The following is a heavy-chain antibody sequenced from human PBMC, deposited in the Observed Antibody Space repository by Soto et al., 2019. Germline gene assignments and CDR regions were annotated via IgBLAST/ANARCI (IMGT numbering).Heavy chain of an antibody. D-gene: IGHD2-2*01. V-gene: IGHV3-23*01. CDR3: AKDLGYCSSTSCYFYFDY. CDR1: GFTFSSYA. J-gene: IGHJ4*02. CDR2: ISGSGGST. Sequence: LSLTCAASGFTFSSYAMSWVRQAPGKGLEWVSAISGSGGSTYYADSVKGRFTISRDNSKNTLYLQMNSLRAEDTAVYYCAKDLGYCSSTSCYFYFDYWGQGTLVTVSS.